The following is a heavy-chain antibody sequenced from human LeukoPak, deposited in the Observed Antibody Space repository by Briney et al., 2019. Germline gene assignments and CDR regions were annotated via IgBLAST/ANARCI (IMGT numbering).Heavy chain of an antibody. CDR3: ARDALLSIDY. Sequence: SQTLSLTCTVSGGSISSGSYYWSWIRQPAGKGLEWIGRIYTSGSTNYNPSLKSRVTISVDTSKNQLSLKLSSVTAADTAVYYCARDALLSIDYWGQGTLVTVSS. D-gene: IGHD2-21*01. J-gene: IGHJ4*02. CDR1: GGSISSGSYY. CDR2: IYTSGST. V-gene: IGHV4-61*02.